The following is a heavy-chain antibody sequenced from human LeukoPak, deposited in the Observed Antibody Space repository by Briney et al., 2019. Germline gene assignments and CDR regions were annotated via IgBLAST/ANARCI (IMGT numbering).Heavy chain of an antibody. CDR1: GFSLSTSGVG. V-gene: IGHV2-5*02. CDR3: AHTPPDIVVVPAAILTWFDP. D-gene: IGHD2-2*01. Sequence: SGPTLVNPTQTLTLTCTFSGFSLSTSGVGVGWIRQPPGKALQWLALIYWDDDKRYSPSLKSRLTITKDTSKNQVVLTMTNMDPVDTATYYCAHTPPDIVVVPAAILTWFDPWGQGTLVTVSS. J-gene: IGHJ5*02. CDR2: IYWDDDK.